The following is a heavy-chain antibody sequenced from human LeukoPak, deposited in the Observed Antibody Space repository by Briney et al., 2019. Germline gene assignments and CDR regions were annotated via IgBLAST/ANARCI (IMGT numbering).Heavy chain of an antibody. Sequence: SETLSLTCALYGGSLSGYFWSWTRQPPGKGREWIGEFTHHGRTNYNPSLKSRVTMSVDTSKNKFSLKLSAATAADTAVYSRAIIYGDYSDFDYWGQGTLVTVSS. CDR1: GGSLSGYF. CDR3: AIIYGDYSDFDY. D-gene: IGHD4-17*01. J-gene: IGHJ4*02. CDR2: FTHHGRT. V-gene: IGHV4-34*01.